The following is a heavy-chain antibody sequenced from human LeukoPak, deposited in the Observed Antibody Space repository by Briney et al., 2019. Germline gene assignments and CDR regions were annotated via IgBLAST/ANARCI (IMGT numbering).Heavy chain of an antibody. V-gene: IGHV5-51*01. CDR3: ARREYCSSTSCSACFDY. CDR2: IYPGDSDT. J-gene: IGHJ4*02. Sequence: GESLQISCKVSGYSFTSYWIGWVRQLPGKGLEWMGIIYPGDSDTRYSPSFQGQVTISVDKSITTAYLQWSSLKASDTAIYYCARREYCSSTSCSACFDYWGEGTLVTVSS. D-gene: IGHD2-2*01. CDR1: GYSFTSYW.